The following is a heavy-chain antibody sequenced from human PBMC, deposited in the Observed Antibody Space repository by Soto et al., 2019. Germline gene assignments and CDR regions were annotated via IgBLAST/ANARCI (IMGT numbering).Heavy chain of an antibody. CDR2: MTSSGGSV. CDR1: GFTFSTYS. CDR3: RIGRSINTHIDY. Sequence: EVQLVESGGGLVKPGGSLRLSCAASGFTFSTYSMNWVRQAPGKGLEWVSSMTSSGGSVSYAESVKGRFTIYRENARNSLYQQMDSRRTKRTSVYYCRIGRSINTHIDYWSQATLITVSS. D-gene: IGHD2-15*01. J-gene: IGHJ4*02. V-gene: IGHV3-21*01.